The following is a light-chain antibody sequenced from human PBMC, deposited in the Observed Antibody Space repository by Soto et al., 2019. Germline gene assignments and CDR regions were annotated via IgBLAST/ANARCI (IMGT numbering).Light chain of an antibody. Sequence: PGERATLSCTASQSLRSNFLAWYLQKPGQAPRLLIYDASSRAAGIPDRFSGRGFGTDFTLTISRLEPEDFAVYYCQHSGDFRWTFGQGTKVDIK. V-gene: IGKV3D-20*02. CDR2: DAS. CDR1: QSLRSNF. J-gene: IGKJ1*01. CDR3: QHSGDFRWT.